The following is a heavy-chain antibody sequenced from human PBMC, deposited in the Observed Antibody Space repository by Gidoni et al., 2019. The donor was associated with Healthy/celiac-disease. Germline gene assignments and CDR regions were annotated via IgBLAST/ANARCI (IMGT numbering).Heavy chain of an antibody. CDR2: INHSGST. Sequence: QVQLQQWGAGLLKPSETLSLTCAVYGGSFSGYYWSWIRQPPGKGLEWIGEINHSGSTNYNPSLKSRVTIAVDTSKNQFSPKLSSVTAADTAVYYCARGYKTDSYYYGSGSKLSYYFDYWGQGTLVTVSS. D-gene: IGHD3-10*01. CDR1: GGSFSGYY. V-gene: IGHV4-34*01. J-gene: IGHJ4*02. CDR3: ARGYKTDSYYYGSGSKLSYYFDY.